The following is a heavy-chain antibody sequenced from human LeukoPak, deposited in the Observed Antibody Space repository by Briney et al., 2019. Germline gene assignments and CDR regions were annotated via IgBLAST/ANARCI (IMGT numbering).Heavy chain of an antibody. V-gene: IGHV3-74*01. CDR1: GFSISTYR. CDR3: ARDLGSGTPLDC. CDR2: IRSDGTST. J-gene: IGHJ4*02. Sequence: GGSLRLSCEASGFSISTYRKHWVRQAPGEGPIWVSLIRSDGTSTSYADSVKGRFTISRDNAKNTVYLQMNSLRAEDTAVYYCARDLGSGTPLDCRGQGTLVTVSS. D-gene: IGHD1-7*01.